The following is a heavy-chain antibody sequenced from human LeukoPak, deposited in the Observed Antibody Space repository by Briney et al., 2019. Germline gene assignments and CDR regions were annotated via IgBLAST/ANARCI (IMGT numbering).Heavy chain of an antibody. D-gene: IGHD3-10*01. CDR1: GYFISSGFH. CDR3: AREEYTSGSSIDY. V-gene: IGHV4-38-2*02. CDR2: IYHSGST. J-gene: IGHJ4*02. Sequence: PSETLSLTCGVSGYFISSGFHWGWLRQPPGKGLEWIGSIYHSGSTFHNPSLKSRVTISVDTSKNQFSLKVTSVTAADTAVYYCAREEYTSGSSIDYWGQGILVTV.